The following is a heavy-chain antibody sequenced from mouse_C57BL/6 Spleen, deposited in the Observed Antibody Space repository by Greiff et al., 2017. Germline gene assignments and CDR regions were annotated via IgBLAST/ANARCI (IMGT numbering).Heavy chain of an antibody. Sequence: VQLQQSGAELVRPGASVKLSCTASGFNIKDYYMHWVKQRPEQGLEWIGWIDPEDGDTEYAPKFQGKATMTADTSSNTAYLQLSSLTSEDTAVYYCTTYYYGSSYDYWGQGTTLTVSS. J-gene: IGHJ2*01. V-gene: IGHV14-1*01. CDR1: GFNIKDYY. CDR3: TTYYYGSSYDY. CDR2: IDPEDGDT. D-gene: IGHD1-1*01.